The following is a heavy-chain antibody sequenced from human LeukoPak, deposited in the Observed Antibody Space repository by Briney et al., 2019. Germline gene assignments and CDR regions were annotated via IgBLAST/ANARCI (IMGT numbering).Heavy chain of an antibody. V-gene: IGHV3-53*01. CDR2: IYSGGTT. CDR3: AKGGGHSGSYRVLDY. D-gene: IGHD1-26*01. Sequence: PGRSLRLSCAVSGFTASGNYMSWVRQAPGKGLEWVSLIYSGGTTYYADSVKGRFTISRDNSKNTLYLQMNSLRAEDTAVYYCAKGGGHSGSYRVLDYWGQGSLVTVSS. CDR1: GFTASGNY. J-gene: IGHJ4*02.